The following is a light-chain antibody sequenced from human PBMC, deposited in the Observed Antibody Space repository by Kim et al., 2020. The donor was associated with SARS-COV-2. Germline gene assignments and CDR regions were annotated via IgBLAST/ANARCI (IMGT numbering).Light chain of an antibody. Sequence: TGTSSCTRDDGSMRSNNVQWYPLRPGNAPTTVIYEDNQRPSGVPDRFSGSIDSSSNSASLTISGLKTEDEADYYCQSYDSSNPVVFGGGTQLTVL. V-gene: IGLV6-57*03. CDR2: EDN. J-gene: IGLJ2*01. CDR1: DGSMRSNN. CDR3: QSYDSSNPVV.